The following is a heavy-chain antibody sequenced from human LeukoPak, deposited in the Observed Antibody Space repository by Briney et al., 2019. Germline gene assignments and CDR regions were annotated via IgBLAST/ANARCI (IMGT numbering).Heavy chain of an antibody. D-gene: IGHD6-19*01. CDR2: IKEDGSQK. CDR3: ARQTVAGSDY. CDR1: GFTFTDSW. V-gene: IGHV3-7*01. J-gene: IGHJ4*02. Sequence: GGSLRLSCAASGFTFTDSWMSWVREVPGKGLEWVANIKEDGSQKNYVDSVKGRFTIFRDNAKNSLFLQMNSLRAEDTAVYYCARQTVAGSDYWGQGTLVTVSS.